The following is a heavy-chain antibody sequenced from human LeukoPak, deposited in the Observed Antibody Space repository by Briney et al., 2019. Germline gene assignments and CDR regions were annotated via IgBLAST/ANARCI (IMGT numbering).Heavy chain of an antibody. Sequence: PSETLSLTCAVYGGSFSGYYWSWIHQPPGKGLEWIGEINHSGSTNYNPSLESRVTISVDTSKNQFSLKLSSVTAADTAVYYCARGLQLLLYYYMDVWGKGATVTVSS. V-gene: IGHV4-34*01. D-gene: IGHD5-24*01. CDR2: INHSGST. CDR3: ARGLQLLLYYYMDV. J-gene: IGHJ6*03. CDR1: GGSFSGYY.